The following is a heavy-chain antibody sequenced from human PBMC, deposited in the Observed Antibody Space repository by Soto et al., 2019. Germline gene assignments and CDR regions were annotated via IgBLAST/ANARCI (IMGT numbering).Heavy chain of an antibody. D-gene: IGHD6-13*01. CDR2: IYSSGTT. Sequence: XATLSLPCSVSGGCNSGHYWSWFGLPAGRRLQWVGRIYSSGTTNYNPSLKSRVRMSVDTDRNSFSLRLDSVTAADTAVYYCARNFDIAATGTAFDSWGRGVLVIVSS. CDR3: ARNFDIAATGTAFDS. V-gene: IGHV4-4*07. CDR1: GGCNSGHY. J-gene: IGHJ4*02.